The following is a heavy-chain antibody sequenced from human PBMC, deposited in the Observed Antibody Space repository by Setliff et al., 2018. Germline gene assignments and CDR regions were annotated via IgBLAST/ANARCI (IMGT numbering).Heavy chain of an antibody. Sequence: GASVKVSCKASGYTFTSNLINWVRQAPGQGLEWMGWINTNTGNPTYAQGFTGRFVFSLDTSVSTAYLQISSLKAEDTAVYYCARASRFGTTVYRGDYYMDVWGKGTTVTVSS. J-gene: IGHJ6*03. CDR3: ARASRFGTTVYRGDYYMDV. CDR2: INTNTGNP. CDR1: GYTFTSNL. V-gene: IGHV7-4-1*02. D-gene: IGHD4-4*01.